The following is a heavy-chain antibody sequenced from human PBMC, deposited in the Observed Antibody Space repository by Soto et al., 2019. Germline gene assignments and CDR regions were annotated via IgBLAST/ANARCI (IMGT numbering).Heavy chain of an antibody. D-gene: IGHD3-22*01. Sequence: PSETLSLTCTVSGGSISSYYWSWIRQPPGKGLEWIGYIYYIGTTTYNPSIKSRVTISVDSSKNQFSLNLTSVSAADTAVYYCARLGGFYQSLDSWGQGTLVTVS. J-gene: IGHJ5*01. V-gene: IGHV4-59*08. CDR2: IYYIGTT. CDR1: GGSISSYY. CDR3: ARLGGFYQSLDS.